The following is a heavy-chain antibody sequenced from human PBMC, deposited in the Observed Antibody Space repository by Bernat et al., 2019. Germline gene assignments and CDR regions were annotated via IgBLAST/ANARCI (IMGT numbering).Heavy chain of an antibody. CDR3: ARDPQLAT. V-gene: IGHV3-66*01. J-gene: IGHJ5*02. Sequence: EVQLVESGGGLVQPGGSLRLSCAASGFTVSSNYMSWVRQAPVKGLEWVSVIYSGGSTYYADSVKGRFTISRDTSKNTLYLQMNSLRAEDTAVYYCARDPQLATWGQGTLVTVSS. CDR1: GFTVSSNY. CDR2: IYSGGST. D-gene: IGHD6-13*01.